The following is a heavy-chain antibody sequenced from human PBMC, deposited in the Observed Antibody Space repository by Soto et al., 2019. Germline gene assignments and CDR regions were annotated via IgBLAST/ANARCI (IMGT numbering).Heavy chain of an antibody. CDR2: IYYSGST. J-gene: IGHJ5*02. Sequence: QVQLQESGPGLVKPSQTLSLTCTVSGGSISSGGYHWSWIRQHPGKGLEWIGYIYYSGSTYYNPSIKSRVTLSEDTSKNQFSLKLSSVTAADTDVYYCARDPTPWGQGTLVTVSS. CDR1: GGSISSGGYH. V-gene: IGHV4-31*03. CDR3: ARDPTP.